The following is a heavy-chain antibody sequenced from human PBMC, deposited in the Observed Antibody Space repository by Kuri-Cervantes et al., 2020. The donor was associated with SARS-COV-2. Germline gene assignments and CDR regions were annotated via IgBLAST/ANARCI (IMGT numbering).Heavy chain of an antibody. J-gene: IGHJ4*02. D-gene: IGHD3-22*01. CDR2: IYYSGST. CDR1: DGSISSYY. V-gene: IGHV4-59*01. Sequence: GSLRLSCTVSDGSISSYYWSWIRQPPGKGLEWIGYIYYSGSTNYNPSLKSRVTISVDTSKNQFSLKLSSVTAADTAVYYCARVYYDSSGYYEVRYFDYWGQGTLVTVSS. CDR3: ARVYYDSSGYYEVRYFDY.